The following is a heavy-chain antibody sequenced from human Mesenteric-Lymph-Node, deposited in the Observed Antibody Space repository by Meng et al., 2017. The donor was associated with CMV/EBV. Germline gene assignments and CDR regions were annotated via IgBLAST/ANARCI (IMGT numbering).Heavy chain of an antibody. CDR3: ARDEGDIIYSSSYDNY. CDR2: INTNTGNP. V-gene: IGHV7-4-1*02. Sequence: YTFTNYAMTWVRQAPGEGLEWMGWINTNTGNPTYAQGFTGRFVFSLDTSVSTAYLQISSLKAEDTAVYYCARDEGDIIYSSSYDNYWGQGTLVTVSS. CDR1: YTFTNYA. J-gene: IGHJ4*02. D-gene: IGHD6-13*01.